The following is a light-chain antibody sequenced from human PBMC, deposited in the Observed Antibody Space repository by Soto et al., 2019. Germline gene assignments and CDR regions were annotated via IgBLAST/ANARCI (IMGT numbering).Light chain of an antibody. J-gene: IGLJ2*01. Sequence: QSALTQPASVSGSPGQSITISCTGTSTDVGSYNLVSWYQQHTGKAPQLMIYEDSKRPSGVSNRYSGSKSGNTASLTISGLHAEDEDDYYCCSYAGSVVFGGGTKLTVL. V-gene: IGLV2-23*01. CDR2: EDS. CDR1: STDVGSYNL. CDR3: CSYAGSVV.